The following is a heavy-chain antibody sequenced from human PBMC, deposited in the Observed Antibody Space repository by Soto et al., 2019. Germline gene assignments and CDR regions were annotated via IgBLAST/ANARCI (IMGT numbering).Heavy chain of an antibody. J-gene: IGHJ4*02. V-gene: IGHV3-15*07. CDR1: GFTFSNAW. CDR2: IKSKTDGGTT. Sequence: GGSLRLSCAASGFTFSNAWMNWVRQAPGKGGGWGGRIKSKTDGGTTDSAAPVKGRITSSRDDSKNTLYLQMNSLKTEDTDVYYCTTRTPMATSDYWGQGTRVTVSS. D-gene: IGHD5-12*01. CDR3: TTRTPMATSDY.